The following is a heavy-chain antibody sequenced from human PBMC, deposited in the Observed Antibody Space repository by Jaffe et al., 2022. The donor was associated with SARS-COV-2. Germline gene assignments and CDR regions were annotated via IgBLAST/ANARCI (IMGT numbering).Heavy chain of an antibody. D-gene: IGHD3-3*01. CDR1: GFTFSSYW. Sequence: EVQLVESGGGLVQPGGSLRLSCAASGFTFSSYWMSWVRQAPGKGLEWVANIKQDGSEKYYVDSVKGRFTISRDNAKNSLYLQMNSLRAEDTAVYYCARDRDRGYDFWSGYYTGETYYYYGMDVWGQGTTVTVSS. J-gene: IGHJ6*02. V-gene: IGHV3-7*01. CDR3: ARDRDRGYDFWSGYYTGETYYYYGMDV. CDR2: IKQDGSEK.